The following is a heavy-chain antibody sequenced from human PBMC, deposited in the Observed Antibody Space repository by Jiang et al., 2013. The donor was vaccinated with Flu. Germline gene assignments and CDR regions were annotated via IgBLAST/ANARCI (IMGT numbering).Heavy chain of an antibody. V-gene: IGHV3-21*01. CDR3: ARDSHDAFDI. Sequence: RLSCVASGFTFSSYSMNWVRQAPGKGLEWVSSISSSSSYIYYADSVKGRFTISRDNAKNSLYLQMNSLRAEDTAVYYCARDSHDAFDIWGQGTMVTVSS. CDR2: ISSSSSYI. J-gene: IGHJ3*02. CDR1: GFTFSSYS.